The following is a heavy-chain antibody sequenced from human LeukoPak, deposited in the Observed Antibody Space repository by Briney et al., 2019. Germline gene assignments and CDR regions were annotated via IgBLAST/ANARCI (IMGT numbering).Heavy chain of an antibody. CDR2: INPNSGGT. CDR3: ARELGSGYYRYFDY. Sequence: ASVTVSCKASGYTFTSYYIHWVRQAPGQGLEWMGWINPNSGGTNFAQKFQGRVSMTRDTSISTAYMELSRLRSDDTAVYYCARELGSGYYRYFDYWGEGTVVSVSS. CDR1: GYTFTSYY. D-gene: IGHD3-22*01. V-gene: IGHV1-2*02. J-gene: IGHJ4*02.